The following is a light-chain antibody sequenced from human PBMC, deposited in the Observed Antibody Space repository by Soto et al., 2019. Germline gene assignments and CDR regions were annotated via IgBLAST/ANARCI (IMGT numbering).Light chain of an antibody. CDR2: AAS. V-gene: IGKV3-15*01. J-gene: IGKJ1*01. CDR3: QQYNNWPSWT. CDR1: QSVSSN. Sequence: EIVMTQSPATLSVSPGERATLSCRASQSVSSNLAWYQQKPGQAPRLLIYAASTRATGIPARFSGSGSGTEFTLPISSLQSEDFAVYYCQQYNNWPSWTFGQGTKVEIK.